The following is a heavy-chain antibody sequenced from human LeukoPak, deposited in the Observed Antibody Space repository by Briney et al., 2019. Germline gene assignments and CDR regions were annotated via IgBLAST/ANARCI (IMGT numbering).Heavy chain of an antibody. V-gene: IGHV1-69*01. J-gene: IGHJ4*02. Sequence: GSSVKVSCKASGGTFSSYAISWVRQAPGQGLEWMGGIIPIFGTATYAQKFQGRVTITADESTSTAYMELSSLRSEDTAVYYCASGYSSSWYLCDYWGQGTLVTVSS. D-gene: IGHD6-13*01. CDR3: ASGYSSSWYLCDY. CDR2: IIPIFGTA. CDR1: GGTFSSYA.